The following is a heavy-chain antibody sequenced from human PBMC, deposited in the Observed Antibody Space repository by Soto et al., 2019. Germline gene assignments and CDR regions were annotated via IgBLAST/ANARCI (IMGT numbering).Heavy chain of an antibody. D-gene: IGHD6-19*01. V-gene: IGHV5-51*01. CDR3: ARHHHGLQWLPFFDY. CDR1: GYSFTSYW. J-gene: IGHJ4*02. Sequence: PGESLKISCKGSGYSFTSYWIGLVRQMPGKGLEWMGIIYPGDSDTRYSPSFQGQVTISADKSISTAYLQWSSLKASDTAMYYCARHHHGLQWLPFFDYWGQGTLVTVSS. CDR2: IYPGDSDT.